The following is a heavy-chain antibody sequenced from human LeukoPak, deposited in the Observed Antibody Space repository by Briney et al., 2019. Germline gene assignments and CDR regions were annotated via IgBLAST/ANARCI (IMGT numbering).Heavy chain of an antibody. D-gene: IGHD4-17*01. V-gene: IGHV1-69*13. J-gene: IGHJ6*02. CDR1: GGTFSSYA. Sequence: ASVKVSCKASGGTFSSYAISWVRQAPGQGPEWMGGIIPIFGTANYAQKFQGRVTITADESTSTAYMELSSLRSEDTAVYYCARAGDYGDYEEYGMDVWGQGTTVTVSS. CDR2: IIPIFGTA. CDR3: ARAGDYGDYEEYGMDV.